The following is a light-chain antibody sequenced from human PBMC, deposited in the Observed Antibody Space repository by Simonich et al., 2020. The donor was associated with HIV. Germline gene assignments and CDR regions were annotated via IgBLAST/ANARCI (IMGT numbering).Light chain of an antibody. CDR3: CSYAGTSTVI. J-gene: IGLJ2*01. CDR2: GGS. CDR1: TSDVGGYNL. V-gene: IGLV2-23*01. Sequence: SALTPPASVSGSPGQSITISCTGTTSDVGGYNLVSWSQQHPGKAPKLRIYGGSKRPSGVSDRFSGSKFGNTASLTISGLQAEDEADYYCCSYAGTSTVIFGGGTKLTVL.